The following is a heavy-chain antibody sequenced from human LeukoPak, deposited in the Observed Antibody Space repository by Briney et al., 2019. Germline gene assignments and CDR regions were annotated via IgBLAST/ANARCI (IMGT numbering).Heavy chain of an antibody. D-gene: IGHD2-15*01. CDR1: GFTFNNAW. V-gene: IGHV3-15*01. CDR2: IKSKTDGGTT. Sequence: TPGGSLRLSCAASGFTFNNAWMSWVRQAPGKGLEWVGRIKSKTDGGTTDYAAPAKGRFTISRDDSKNTLYLQMNSLKTEDTAVYYCTTEGGWSFYFDYWGQGTLVTVSS. CDR3: TTEGGWSFYFDY. J-gene: IGHJ4*02.